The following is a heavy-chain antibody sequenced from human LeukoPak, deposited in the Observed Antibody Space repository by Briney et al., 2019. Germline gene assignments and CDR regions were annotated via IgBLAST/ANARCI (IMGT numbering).Heavy chain of an antibody. CDR2: IVVGSGNA. Sequence: GASLKVSCKAYGFTFTNSAIQWVRQARGQRLEWLGWIVVGSGNANYAQKFQDRVIITRDMSTSTAYMEVSSLRSEDTAVYYCAADDLTRAYWGQGTLVTVSS. CDR1: GFTFTNSA. J-gene: IGHJ4*02. V-gene: IGHV1-58*02. CDR3: AADDLTRAY.